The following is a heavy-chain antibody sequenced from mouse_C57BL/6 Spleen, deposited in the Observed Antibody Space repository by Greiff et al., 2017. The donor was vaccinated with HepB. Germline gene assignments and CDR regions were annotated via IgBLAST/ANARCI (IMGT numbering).Heavy chain of an antibody. V-gene: IGHV7-3*01. CDR3: ARSVQRRFDY. CDR2: IRNKANGYTT. CDR1: GFTFTDYY. Sequence: EVQVVESGGGLVQPGGSLSLSCAASGFTFTDYYMSWVRQPPGKALEWLGFIRNKANGYTTEYSASVKGRFTISRDNSQSILYLQMNALRAEDSATYYCARSVQRRFDYWGQGTTLTVSS. J-gene: IGHJ2*01.